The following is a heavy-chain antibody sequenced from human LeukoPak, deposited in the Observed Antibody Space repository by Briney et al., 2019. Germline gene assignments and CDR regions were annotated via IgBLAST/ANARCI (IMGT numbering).Heavy chain of an antibody. CDR3: ARGVEGFDY. CDR2: IYYSGNT. CDR1: GGSIRSYY. Sequence: SETLSLTCTVSGGSIRSYYWSWIRQPPGKGLEWIGYIYYSGNTNYNPSLKSRVTISIDTSKIQFSLELSSVTAADTAVYYCARGVEGFDYWGQGTLVTVSS. J-gene: IGHJ4*02. V-gene: IGHV4-59*12.